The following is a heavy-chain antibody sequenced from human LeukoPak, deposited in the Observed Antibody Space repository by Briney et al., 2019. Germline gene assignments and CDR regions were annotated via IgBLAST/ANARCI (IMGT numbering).Heavy chain of an antibody. CDR1: GGSFSGYY. J-gene: IGHJ4*02. Sequence: SETLSLTCAAYGGSFSGYYWSWIRQPPGKGLEWIGEINHSGSTNYNPSLKSRVTISVGTSKNQFSLKLSSVTAADTAVYYCARKRYSSGFDYWGQGTLVTVSS. CDR2: INHSGST. D-gene: IGHD6-19*01. V-gene: IGHV4-34*01. CDR3: ARKRYSSGFDY.